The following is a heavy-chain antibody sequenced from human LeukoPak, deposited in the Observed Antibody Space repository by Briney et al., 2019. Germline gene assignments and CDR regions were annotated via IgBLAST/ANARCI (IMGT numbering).Heavy chain of an antibody. D-gene: IGHD3-22*01. J-gene: IGHJ3*02. V-gene: IGHV1-2*02. CDR3: AREITMIVVGNAFDI. CDR1: GYTFTGYY. CDR2: INPNSGGT. Sequence: GASVKVSSKASGYTFTGYYMHWVRQAPGQGLEWMGWINPNSGGTNYAQKFQGRVTMTRDTSISTAYMELSRLRSDDTAVYYCAREITMIVVGNAFDIWGQGTMVTVSS.